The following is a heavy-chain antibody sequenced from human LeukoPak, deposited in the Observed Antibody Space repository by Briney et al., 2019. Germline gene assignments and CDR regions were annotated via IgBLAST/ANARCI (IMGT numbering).Heavy chain of an antibody. J-gene: IGHJ4*02. D-gene: IGHD3-10*01. V-gene: IGHV4-34*01. CDR3: ARGSYYYGSGSYLWFDY. Sequence: SETLSLTCTVSGGSISSYYWSWIRQPPGKGLEWIGEINHSGSTNYSPSLKSRVTISVDTSKNQFSLKLSSVTAADTAVYYCARGSYYYGSGSYLWFDYWGQGTLVTVSS. CDR2: INHSGST. CDR1: GGSISSYY.